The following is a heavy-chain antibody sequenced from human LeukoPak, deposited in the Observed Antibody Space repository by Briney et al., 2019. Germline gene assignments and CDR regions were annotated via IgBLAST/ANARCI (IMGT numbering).Heavy chain of an antibody. V-gene: IGHV3-23*01. CDR1: GFTFSSYA. CDR3: AKSPRGSWYPFDY. J-gene: IGHJ4*02. Sequence: SGGSLRLSCAASGFTFSSYAMIWVRQAPGKGLEWVSAISGSGGSTYYADSVKGRFTISRDNSKNTLYLQMNSLRAEDTAVYYCAKSPRGSWYPFDYWGQGAPVTVSS. D-gene: IGHD6-13*01. CDR2: ISGSGGST.